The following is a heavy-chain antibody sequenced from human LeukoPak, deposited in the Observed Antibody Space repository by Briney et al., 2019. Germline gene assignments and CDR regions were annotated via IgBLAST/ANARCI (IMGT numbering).Heavy chain of an antibody. V-gene: IGHV1-2*02. D-gene: IGHD2-2*01. Sequence: ASVKVSCKASGYTFTGYFIHWVRQAPGQGLEWMGWINPNSGGTKYAQKFKDRVTMTRDTSLNTAYMELIRLRSDDTAVYYCARDRLGCFTTSCHVGVYYYYGMDVWGQGTTVTVSS. J-gene: IGHJ6*02. CDR3: ARDRLGCFTTSCHVGVYYYYGMDV. CDR2: INPNSGGT. CDR1: GYTFTGYF.